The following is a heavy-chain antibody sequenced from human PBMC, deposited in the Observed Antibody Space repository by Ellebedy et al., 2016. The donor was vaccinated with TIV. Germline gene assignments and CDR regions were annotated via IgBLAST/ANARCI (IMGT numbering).Heavy chain of an antibody. J-gene: IGHJ4*02. CDR1: GFTFSNYG. CDR2: IRFDGTNQ. CDR3: AKDFTYGSGSSWGEADY. Sequence: GESLKISCAASGFTFSNYGMHWVRQAPGKGLEWVAFIRFDGTNQYYADSVKGRFTISRDSSKNTLYLQMNSLRVEDTAIYYCAKDFTYGSGSSWGEADYWGQGTLVTVSS. D-gene: IGHD3-10*01. V-gene: IGHV3-30*02.